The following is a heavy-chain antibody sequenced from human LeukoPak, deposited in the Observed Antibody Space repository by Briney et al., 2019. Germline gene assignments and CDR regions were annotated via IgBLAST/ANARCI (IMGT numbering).Heavy chain of an antibody. Sequence: PGGSLRLSCAASGFTFSSYEMNWVRQAPGKGLEWVAVISYDGRNKYYADSVKGRFTISRDNSKNTLYLQMNSLRAEDTALYYCAREHRSTVTTWGYGMDVWGQGTTVTVSS. J-gene: IGHJ6*02. CDR2: ISYDGRNK. D-gene: IGHD4-17*01. CDR3: AREHRSTVTTWGYGMDV. V-gene: IGHV3-30*04. CDR1: GFTFSSYE.